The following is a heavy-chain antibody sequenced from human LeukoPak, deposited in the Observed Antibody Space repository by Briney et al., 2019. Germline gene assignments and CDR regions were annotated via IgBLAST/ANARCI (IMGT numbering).Heavy chain of an antibody. V-gene: IGHV3-21*01. J-gene: IGHJ6*03. CDR3: ARHGSGWPYYMDV. CDR1: AFTFSSYS. CDR2: ISSSRSYI. D-gene: IGHD6-19*01. Sequence: GGSLRLSCAPSAFTFSSYSMNWVRQAPGKGLEWVSSISSSRSYIYYADSVKGRFTISRDNAKNSLYLQMKRLRAEDTAVYYCARHGSGWPYYMDVWGKGNTVTVSS.